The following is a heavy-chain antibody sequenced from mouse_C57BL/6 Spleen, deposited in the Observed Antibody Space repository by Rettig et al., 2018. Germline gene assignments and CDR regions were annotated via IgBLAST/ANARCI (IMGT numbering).Heavy chain of an antibody. CDR1: GFTFSDFY. J-gene: IGHJ3*01. CDR2: SRNKANDYTT. Sequence: GRSLRLSCATSGFTFSDFYMEWVRQAPGKGLEWIAASRNKANDYTTEYSASVKGRFIVSRDTSQSILYLQMNALRAEDTAIYYCARDSNLAYWGQGTLVTVSA. CDR3: ARDSNLAY. D-gene: IGHD2-5*01. V-gene: IGHV7-1*01.